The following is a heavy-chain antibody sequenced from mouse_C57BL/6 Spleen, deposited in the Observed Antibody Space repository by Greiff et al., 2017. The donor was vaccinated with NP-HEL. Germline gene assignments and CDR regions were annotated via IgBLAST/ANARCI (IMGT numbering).Heavy chain of an antibody. CDR3: AKGGLYGSSYGWFAY. Sequence: QVQLQQSGAELVRPGASVKLSCKASGYTFTDSYINWVKQRPGQGLEWIARIYPGSGNTYYNEKFKGKATLTAEKSSSTAYMQLSSLTSEDSAVYFCAKGGLYGSSYGWFAYWGQGTLVTVSA. CDR2: IYPGSGNT. CDR1: GYTFTDSY. V-gene: IGHV1-76*01. J-gene: IGHJ3*01. D-gene: IGHD1-1*01.